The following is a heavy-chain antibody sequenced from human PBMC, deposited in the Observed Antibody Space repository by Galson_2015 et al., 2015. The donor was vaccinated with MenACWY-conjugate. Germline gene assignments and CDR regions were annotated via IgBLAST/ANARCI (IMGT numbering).Heavy chain of an antibody. V-gene: IGHV5-51*01. CDR1: GYSFTSYW. CDR2: IYPGDSDT. CDR3: ARLGFYDILTGYYSLMGFDP. J-gene: IGHJ5*02. Sequence: QSGAEVKKPGESLKISCKGSGYSFTSYWIGWVRQMPGKGLEWMGIIYPGDSDTRYSPSFQGQVTISADKSISTAYLQWSSLKASDTAMYYCARLGFYDILTGYYSLMGFDPWGQGTLVTVSS. D-gene: IGHD3-9*01.